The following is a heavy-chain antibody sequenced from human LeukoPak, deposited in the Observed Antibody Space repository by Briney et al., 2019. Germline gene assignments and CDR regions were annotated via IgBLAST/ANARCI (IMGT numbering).Heavy chain of an antibody. CDR1: GGSISNYY. Sequence: PSETLSLTCTVSGGSISNYYWSWIRQPPRKGLEWIGYIYYSGSTNYNPSLKSRVTISVDTSKDQFALKLSSVTAADTAVYYCARTSPGLGYHFDYWGQGTLVTVSS. CDR3: ARTSPGLGYHFDY. CDR2: IYYSGST. V-gene: IGHV4-59*01. J-gene: IGHJ4*02. D-gene: IGHD3-16*01.